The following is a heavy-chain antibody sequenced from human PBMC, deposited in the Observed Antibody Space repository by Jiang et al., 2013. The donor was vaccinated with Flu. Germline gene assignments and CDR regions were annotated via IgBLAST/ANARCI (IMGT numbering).Heavy chain of an antibody. J-gene: IGHJ4*02. V-gene: IGHV1-18*01. CDR2: ISVYNGNT. CDR3: AREIPRSAAGRGVDY. Sequence: ISVYNGNTNYAQNLQGRVTMTTNTSTSTAYMDLRSLRSDDTAVYYCAREIPRSAAGRGVDYWGQGTLVTVSS. D-gene: IGHD6-13*01.